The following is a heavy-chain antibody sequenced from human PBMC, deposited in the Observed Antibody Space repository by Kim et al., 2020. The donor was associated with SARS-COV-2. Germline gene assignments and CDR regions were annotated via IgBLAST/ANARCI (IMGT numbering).Heavy chain of an antibody. V-gene: IGHV3-30*18. CDR3: AKELVVAARASSAFDI. D-gene: IGHD2-15*01. Sequence: GGSLRLSCAASGFTFSSYGMHWVRQAPGKGLEWVAVISYDGSNKYYADSVKGRFTISRDNSKNTLYLQMNSLRAEDTAVYYCAKELVVAARASSAFDIWG. CDR2: ISYDGSNK. J-gene: IGHJ3*02. CDR1: GFTFSSYG.